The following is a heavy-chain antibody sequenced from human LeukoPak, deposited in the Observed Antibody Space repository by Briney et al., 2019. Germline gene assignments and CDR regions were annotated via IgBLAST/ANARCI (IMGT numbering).Heavy chain of an antibody. CDR2: IIPLFGSA. CDR1: GGTFSSYT. J-gene: IGHJ4*02. Sequence: AASVKVSCKASGGTFSSYTIAWVRQAPGQGLEWLGGIIPLFGSANYAQKFQGRVTITADESTSTAYMELSSLRSEDTAVYCCATPPTGTTTTGEFYFDSWGQGTLVTVSA. V-gene: IGHV1-69*13. D-gene: IGHD1-1*01. CDR3: ATPPTGTTTTGEFYFDS.